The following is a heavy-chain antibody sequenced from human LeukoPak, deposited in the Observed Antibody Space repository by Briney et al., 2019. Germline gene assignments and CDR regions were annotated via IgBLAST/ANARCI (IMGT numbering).Heavy chain of an antibody. J-gene: IGHJ4*02. D-gene: IGHD3-10*01. CDR1: GFIFSSYG. V-gene: IGHV3-30*02. CDR3: VRDLSGELSPKYYFHH. Sequence: GGSLRLSCAASGFIFSSYGMHWVRQAPGKGLEWVAFIRYNGDIEYYTDSVKGRFTISRDNPRNTLFLQMNSLRDEDTSVYYCVRDLSGELSPKYYFHHWGQGTLVTVSS. CDR2: IRYNGDIE.